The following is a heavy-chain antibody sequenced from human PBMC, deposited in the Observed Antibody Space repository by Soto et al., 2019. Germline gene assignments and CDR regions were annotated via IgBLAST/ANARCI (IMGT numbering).Heavy chain of an antibody. CDR3: ASDWSHTNVRPKWAC. D-gene: IGHD3-10*01. Sequence: VKVSCKASGYTFTRPYINLLRHAPLQGKKSMGIINPSGGITSYAQKVQGRVTMTRDTSTSTGYMELSRLRSEDTAVYYCASDWSHTNVRPKWACWGQGTQVTVSS. V-gene: IGHV1-46*03. J-gene: IGHJ4*02. CDR1: GYTFTRPY. CDR2: INPSGGIT.